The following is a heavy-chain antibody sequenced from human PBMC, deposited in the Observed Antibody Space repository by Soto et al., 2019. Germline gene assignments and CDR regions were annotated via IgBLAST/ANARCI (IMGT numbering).Heavy chain of an antibody. CDR2: IWYDGSNK. CDR3: ARDRRPGVLVATSRKAYYGMDV. V-gene: IGHV3-33*01. J-gene: IGHJ6*02. CDR1: GFTFSSYG. Sequence: GGSLRLSCAASGFTFSSYGMHWVRQAPGKGLEWVAVIWYDGSNKYYADSVKGRFTISRDNSKNTLYLQMNSLRAEDTAVYYCARDRRPGVLVATSRKAYYGMDVWGQGTTVTVSS. D-gene: IGHD5-12*01.